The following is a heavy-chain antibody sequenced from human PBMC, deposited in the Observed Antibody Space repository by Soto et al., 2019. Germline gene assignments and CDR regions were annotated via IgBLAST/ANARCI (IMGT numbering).Heavy chain of an antibody. Sequence: TLSLTCTVSGASISSGGYYWSWIRQHPGKGLEGIGYIYYSGSTYDNPSLKSRVTISVDTSKNQFSLKLSSVTAADTAVYYCARVATVTTRWFDPWGQGTLVTVSS. CDR2: IYYSGST. CDR3: ARVATVTTRWFDP. CDR1: GASISSGGYY. V-gene: IGHV4-31*02. D-gene: IGHD4-4*01. J-gene: IGHJ5*02.